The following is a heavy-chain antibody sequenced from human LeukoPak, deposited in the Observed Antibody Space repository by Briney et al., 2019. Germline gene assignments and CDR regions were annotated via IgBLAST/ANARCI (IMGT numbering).Heavy chain of an antibody. CDR3: ARGLVAGKYYYYYMDV. V-gene: IGHV4-59*01. CDR1: GDSMSSYY. D-gene: IGHD2-15*01. J-gene: IGHJ6*03. CDR2: ISYSGST. Sequence: PSETLSLTCTVSGDSMSSYYWSWIRQPPGKGLEWIAYISYSGSTKYNPSLQNRVTISIDTSKNQFSLKLSSVTAADTAVYYCARGLVAGKYYYYYMDVWGKGTTVTISS.